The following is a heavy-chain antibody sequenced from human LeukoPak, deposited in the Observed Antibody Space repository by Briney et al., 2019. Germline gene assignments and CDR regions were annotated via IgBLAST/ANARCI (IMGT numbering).Heavy chain of an antibody. CDR1: GYTFSGNY. J-gene: IGHJ6*04. Sequence: ASVKVSCKASGYTFSGNYMHWVRQAPGQGLEWMGWINPNSGGTNYAQKFQGRVTMTRDTSISTAYMELSRLGSDDTAVYYCARAIRRYCSSTSCDQDVWGKGTTVTVSS. D-gene: IGHD2-2*01. V-gene: IGHV1-2*02. CDR2: INPNSGGT. CDR3: ARAIRRYCSSTSCDQDV.